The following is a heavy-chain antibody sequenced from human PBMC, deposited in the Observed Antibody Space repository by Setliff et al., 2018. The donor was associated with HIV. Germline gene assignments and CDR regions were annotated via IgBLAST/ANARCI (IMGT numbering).Heavy chain of an antibody. J-gene: IGHJ3*02. CDR2: INHSGST. CDR1: GGSFSGYY. V-gene: IGHV4-34*01. Sequence: SETLSLTCAVYGGSFSGYYWSWIRQPPGKGLEWIGEINHSGSTNYNPSLKRRVTISVDTSKSQFSLRLSSVTAADTAVYYCARPRLWRDAFDIWGQGAMVTVSS. CDR3: ARPRLWRDAFDI. D-gene: IGHD1-1*01.